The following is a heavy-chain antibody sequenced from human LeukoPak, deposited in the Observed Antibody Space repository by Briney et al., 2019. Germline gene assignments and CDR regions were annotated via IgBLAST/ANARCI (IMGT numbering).Heavy chain of an antibody. D-gene: IGHD4-17*01. Sequence: PSETLSLTCSVSGASIFSTTFYWGWIRQPPGKGLEWIGSMYYDGSTYYNPSLKSRVSISVDTSNNQFSLKLTSVTAADTAVYYCARHVATTVTRGYSCHPMDVWGKGTTVSVSS. J-gene: IGHJ6*03. CDR2: MYYDGST. V-gene: IGHV4-39*01. CDR1: GASIFSTTFY. CDR3: ARHVATTVTRGYSCHPMDV.